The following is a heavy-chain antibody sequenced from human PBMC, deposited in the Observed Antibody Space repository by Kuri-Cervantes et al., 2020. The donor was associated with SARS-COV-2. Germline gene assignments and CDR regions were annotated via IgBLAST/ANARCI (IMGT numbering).Heavy chain of an antibody. CDR3: ARIPYSYGSPFDYYGMDV. CDR2: INSDGSST. J-gene: IGHJ6*02. D-gene: IGHD5-18*01. V-gene: IGHV3-74*01. CDR1: GFTFSSYA. Sequence: GGSLRLSCAASGFTFSSYAMHWVRQAPGKGLVWVSRINSDGSSTSYADSVKGRFTISRDNAKNTLYLQMNSLRAEDTAVYYCARIPYSYGSPFDYYGMDVWGQGTTVTVSS.